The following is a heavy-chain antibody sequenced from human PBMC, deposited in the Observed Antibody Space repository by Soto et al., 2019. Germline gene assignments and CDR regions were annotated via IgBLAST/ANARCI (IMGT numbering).Heavy chain of an antibody. CDR3: ATNYGSGSTHFDN. CDR2: IITMLGMS. Sequence: QVQLVQSGAEVKTPGSSVKVSCTASGDTYNFYTLSWVRQAPGQGLEWMGRIITMLGMSNYVQKFQGRVTLIADKSTRTVYMVLSGLRSEDTALYYCATNYGSGSTHFDNWGQGTLVTVSS. CDR1: GDTYNFYT. V-gene: IGHV1-69*02. D-gene: IGHD3-10*01. J-gene: IGHJ4*02.